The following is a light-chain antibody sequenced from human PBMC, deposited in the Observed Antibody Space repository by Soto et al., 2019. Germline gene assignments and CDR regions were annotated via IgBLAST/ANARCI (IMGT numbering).Light chain of an antibody. CDR3: SSSTDTDTLVV. CDR2: EVS. J-gene: IGLJ2*01. Sequence: QSALTQPASVSGSPGQSITISCTGTASDVGRYKFVSWYQQHPGKAPKLLIYEVSNRPSGVSSRFSGSKSGTTASLTISGLQTEDEASYYCSSSTDTDTLVVFGGGTKVTVL. V-gene: IGLV2-14*01. CDR1: ASDVGRYKF.